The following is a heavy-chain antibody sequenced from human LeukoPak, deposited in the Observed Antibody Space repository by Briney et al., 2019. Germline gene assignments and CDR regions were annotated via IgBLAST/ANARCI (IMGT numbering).Heavy chain of an antibody. Sequence: TSETLSLTCAVYGGSFSGYYWSWIRQPPGKGLEWIGEINHSGSTNYNPSLKSRVTISVDTSKNQFSLKLSSVTAADTAVYYCARAAVAPVDRDDAFDIWGQGTMVTVSS. CDR2: INHSGST. D-gene: IGHD6-19*01. J-gene: IGHJ3*02. CDR1: GGSFSGYY. CDR3: ARAAVAPVDRDDAFDI. V-gene: IGHV4-34*01.